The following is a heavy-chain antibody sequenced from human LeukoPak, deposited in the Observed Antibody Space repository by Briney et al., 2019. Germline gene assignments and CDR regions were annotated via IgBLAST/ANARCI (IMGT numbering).Heavy chain of an antibody. CDR2: VSSSGTTT. J-gene: IGHJ3*01. Sequence: GGSLRLSCAASGFTFSSYSVIWARQAPGKGLEWVSYVSSSGTTTYYADSVKGRFTVSRDNSRDTLFLQMNSLRAEDTALYYCARSFSSTWDAFDLWGQGTMVTVSS. V-gene: IGHV3-48*01. CDR3: ARSFSSTWDAFDL. D-gene: IGHD6-13*01. CDR1: GFTFSSYS.